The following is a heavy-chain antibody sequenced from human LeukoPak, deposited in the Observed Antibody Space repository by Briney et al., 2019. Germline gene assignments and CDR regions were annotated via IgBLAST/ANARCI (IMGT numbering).Heavy chain of an antibody. CDR1: GFTFSSYW. V-gene: IGHV3-7*01. J-gene: IGHJ4*02. D-gene: IGHD3-22*01. CDR3: ATTSGTYYYDSSGYYASVQGLFDY. CDR2: IKQDGGEK. Sequence: PGGSLRLSCAASGFTFSSYWMSWVRQAPGKGLEWVANIKQDGGEKYYVDSVKGRFTISRDNAKNSLYLQMNSLRAEDTAVYYCATTSGTYYYDSSGYYASVQGLFDYWGQGTLVTVSS.